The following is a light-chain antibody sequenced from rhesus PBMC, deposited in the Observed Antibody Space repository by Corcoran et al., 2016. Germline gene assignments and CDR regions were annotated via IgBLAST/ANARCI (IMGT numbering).Light chain of an antibody. CDR2: SAS. CDR1: QSISNY. CDR3: QQFKNYLYS. J-gene: IGKJ2*01. V-gene: IGKV1-41*01. Sequence: DIQMTQSPSSLSASVGDRVTITCRASQSISNYLNWYQQEPGKAPKLLIYSASSLQSGVPSRFSGSGSGTEFTRTISSLQPEDFATYYCQQFKNYLYSFGQGTKVEIK.